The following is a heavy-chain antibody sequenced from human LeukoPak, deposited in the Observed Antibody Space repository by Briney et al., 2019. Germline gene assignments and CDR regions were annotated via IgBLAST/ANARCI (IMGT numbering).Heavy chain of an antibody. J-gene: IGHJ4*02. V-gene: IGHV3-23*01. D-gene: IGHD6-13*01. Sequence: RGGSLRLSCAASGFTFSSYAMSWVRQAPGKGLEWVSAISGSGGSTYYADSVKGRFTISRDNSKNTLYLQMNSLRAEDTAVYYCAKDVAAATDVNDYWGQGTLVTVSS. CDR1: GFTFSSYA. CDR2: ISGSGGST. CDR3: AKDVAAATDVNDY.